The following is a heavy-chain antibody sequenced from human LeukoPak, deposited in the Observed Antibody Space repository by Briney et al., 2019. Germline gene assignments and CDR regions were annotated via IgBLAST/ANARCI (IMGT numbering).Heavy chain of an antibody. V-gene: IGHV1-18*01. CDR2: ISAYNGNT. J-gene: IGHJ6*03. CDR3: ARHSSGWYNPYYCYMDV. D-gene: IGHD6-19*01. Sequence: ASVKVSCKASGYTFTSYGISWVRQAPGQGLEWMGWISAYNGNTNYAQKLQGRVTLTTDTSTSTAYMELRSLRSDDTAVYYCARHSSGWYNPYYCYMDVWGKGTTVTVSS. CDR1: GYTFTSYG.